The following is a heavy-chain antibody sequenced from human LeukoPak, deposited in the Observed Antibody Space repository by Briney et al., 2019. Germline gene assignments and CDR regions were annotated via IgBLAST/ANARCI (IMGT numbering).Heavy chain of an antibody. V-gene: IGHV1-2*02. D-gene: IGHD3-22*01. CDR1: GYTFTSYG. Sequence: ASVKVSCKASGYTFTSYGISWVRQAPGQGLEWMGWINPNRGGTKYAQKFQGRVTMTRDTSISAAYMELSRLRSDDTAVYYCARFYYDSSGRFDYWGQGTLVTVSS. J-gene: IGHJ4*02. CDR3: ARFYYDSSGRFDY. CDR2: INPNRGGT.